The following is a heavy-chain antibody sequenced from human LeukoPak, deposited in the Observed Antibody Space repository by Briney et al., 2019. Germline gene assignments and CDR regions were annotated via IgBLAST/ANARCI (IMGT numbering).Heavy chain of an antibody. J-gene: IGHJ4*02. CDR3: AKKYDNWIDY. D-gene: IGHD3/OR15-3a*01. CDR2: ISYDGTNS. Sequence: PGRSLRLSCAASGFTFDNSGMRSVRPAPGKGLEWMAVISYDGTNSYYADSVKGRFSLSRDNSKNTVFLQMNSLRVEDTAVYYCAKKYDNWIDYWGQGTLVTVSS. CDR1: GFTFDNSG. V-gene: IGHV3-30*18.